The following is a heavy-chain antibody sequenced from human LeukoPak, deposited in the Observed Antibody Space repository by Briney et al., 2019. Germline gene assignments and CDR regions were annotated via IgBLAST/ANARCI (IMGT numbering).Heavy chain of an antibody. Sequence: GSLRLSCAASGFTFSSYWMHWIRQPPGKGLEWIGEINHSGSTNYNPSLKSRVTISVDTSKNQFSLKLSSVTAADTAVYYCASPDRSWGQGTLVIVSS. CDR3: ASPDRS. CDR2: INHSGST. V-gene: IGHV4-34*01. D-gene: IGHD1-14*01. CDR1: GFTFSSYW. J-gene: IGHJ4*02.